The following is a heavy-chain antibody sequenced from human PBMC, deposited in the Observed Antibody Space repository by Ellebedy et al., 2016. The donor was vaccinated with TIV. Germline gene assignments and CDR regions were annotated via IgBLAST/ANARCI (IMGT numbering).Heavy chain of an antibody. Sequence: LRLXXTVSGGSISSGGYYWSWIRQHPGKGLEWIGYIYYSGSTYYNPSLKSRVTISVDTSKNQFSLKLSSVTAADTAVYYCARSEWELLFDYWGQGTLVTVSS. D-gene: IGHD1-26*01. V-gene: IGHV4-31*03. J-gene: IGHJ4*02. CDR1: GGSISSGGYY. CDR3: ARSEWELLFDY. CDR2: IYYSGST.